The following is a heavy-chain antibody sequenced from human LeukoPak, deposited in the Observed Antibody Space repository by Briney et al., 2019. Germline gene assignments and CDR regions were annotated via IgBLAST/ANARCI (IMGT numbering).Heavy chain of an antibody. D-gene: IGHD3-10*01. CDR1: GYIFTSYF. CDR3: ARGYGSRRFDY. Sequence: ASVKVSCKASGYIFTSYFMHWVRQAPGQGLEWMGIINPSGGSPTYPQIFQGRLTMTRDMSTNTVYMELSSLKSEDTAVYYCARGYGSRRFDYWGQGTLVTVSS. V-gene: IGHV1-46*01. J-gene: IGHJ4*02. CDR2: INPSGGSP.